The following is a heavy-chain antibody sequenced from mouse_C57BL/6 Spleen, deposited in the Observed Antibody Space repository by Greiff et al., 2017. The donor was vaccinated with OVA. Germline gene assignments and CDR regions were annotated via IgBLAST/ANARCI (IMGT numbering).Heavy chain of an antibody. CDR3: ASTTVVSFDY. Sequence: EVQLQQSGAELVKPGASVKLSCTAPASNIQDYYMHWVKQRTEQGLEWIGRIDPEDGVTKSVPKFQGKATITADTSSSTAYLQLSSLTSEDTAVYYCASTTVVSFDYWGQGTTLTVSA. J-gene: IGHJ2*01. D-gene: IGHD1-1*01. CDR2: IDPEDGVT. CDR1: ASNIQDYY. V-gene: IGHV14-2*01.